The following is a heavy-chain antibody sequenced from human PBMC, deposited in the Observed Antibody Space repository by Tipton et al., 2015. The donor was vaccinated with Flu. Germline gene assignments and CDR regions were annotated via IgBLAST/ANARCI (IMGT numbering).Heavy chain of an antibody. CDR1: GGSFSGYY. Sequence: GLVKPSETLSLTCAVYGGSFSGYYWTWIRQPPGKGLEWIGEIDHSGSPNYNPSLKSRVTISVDTSKNQFSLKVTSLTAADTAMYYCARGNDYPNAYLDFWGRGNLVTVSS. CDR3: ARGNDYPNAYLDF. J-gene: IGHJ4*02. CDR2: IDHSGSP. V-gene: IGHV4-34*01. D-gene: IGHD1-1*01.